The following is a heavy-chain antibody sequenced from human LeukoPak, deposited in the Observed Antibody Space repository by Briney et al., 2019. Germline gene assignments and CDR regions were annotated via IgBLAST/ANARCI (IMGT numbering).Heavy chain of an antibody. CDR3: ARAHIAFTIFVSACTNWFDP. Sequence: SQTLSLTCTVSGGSISSGDYYWSWIRQPPGKGLEWIGYIYYSGSTYYNPSLKSRVTISVDTSKNQFSLKLSSVTAADTAVYYCARAHIAFTIFVSACTNWFDPWGQGTLVTVSS. V-gene: IGHV4-30-4*01. J-gene: IGHJ5*02. CDR2: IYYSGST. D-gene: IGHD3-3*01. CDR1: GGSISSGDYY.